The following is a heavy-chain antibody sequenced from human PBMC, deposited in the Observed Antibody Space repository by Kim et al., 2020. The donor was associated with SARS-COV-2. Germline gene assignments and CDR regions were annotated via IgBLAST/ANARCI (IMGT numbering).Heavy chain of an antibody. Sequence: RFTISRDNSKNTLYLQMNSLSAEDTAVYYCGKRGFVGDIVVVVAVTYFDYWGQGTLVTVSS. D-gene: IGHD2-15*01. J-gene: IGHJ4*02. V-gene: IGHV3-23*01. CDR3: GKRGFVGDIVVVVAVTYFDY.